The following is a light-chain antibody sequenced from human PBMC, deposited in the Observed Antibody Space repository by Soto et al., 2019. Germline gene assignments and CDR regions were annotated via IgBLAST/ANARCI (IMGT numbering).Light chain of an antibody. V-gene: IGKV2-28*01. CDR1: QSLLHSNGYNY. CDR2: LGS. Sequence: DIVMTQSPLSLSVTPGEPASISCRSSQSLLHSNGYNYLDWYLQKPGQSPQLLIYLGSNRASGVPDRFSGGGSGTDFTLKISRVEAEDVGIYYCMQALQTPPTFGQGTKVDIK. CDR3: MQALQTPPT. J-gene: IGKJ1*01.